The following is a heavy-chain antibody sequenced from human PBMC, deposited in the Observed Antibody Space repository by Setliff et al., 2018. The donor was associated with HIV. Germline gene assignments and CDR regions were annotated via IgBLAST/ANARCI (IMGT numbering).Heavy chain of an antibody. CDR3: ARESDYYHFDY. V-gene: IGHV4-34*01. Sequence: SETLRLSCAASGFTFSNYAMSWIRQSPGKGLEWIGEVRHSGRTTNYNPSLKSRVTMPVDTSKNQVSLRLTSVTAADTAIYYCARESDYYHFDYWGHGTLVTVSS. D-gene: IGHD3-9*01. CDR1: GFTFSNYA. CDR2: VRHSGRTT. J-gene: IGHJ4*01.